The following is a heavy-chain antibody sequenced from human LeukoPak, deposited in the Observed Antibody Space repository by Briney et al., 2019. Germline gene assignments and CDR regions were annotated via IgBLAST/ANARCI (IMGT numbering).Heavy chain of an antibody. CDR3: AREGAGYSGYEDAFDI. CDR2: INSDGSST. Sequence: GGSLRLSWAASRFTFSTYWMHWVRQAPGKGLVWVSRINSDGSSTDYADSVKGRFTISRDNSKNTLYLQMNSLRAEDTAVYYCAREGAGYSGYEDAFDIWGQGTMVTVSS. J-gene: IGHJ3*02. CDR1: RFTFSTYW. V-gene: IGHV3-74*01. D-gene: IGHD5-12*01.